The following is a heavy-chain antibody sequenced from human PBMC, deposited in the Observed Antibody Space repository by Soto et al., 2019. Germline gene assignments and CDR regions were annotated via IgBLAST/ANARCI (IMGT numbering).Heavy chain of an antibody. J-gene: IGHJ1*01. CDR2: LSFNIGNI. CDR3: AKALGSSFFYNAEYCHC. V-gene: IGHV3-9*01. D-gene: IGHD3-3*01. Sequence: PGGSRRLSCAASGFAFDQYAMHWVRQAPGKGLEWVSVLSFNIGNIGYADSVKGRFTISRDNAKNSLYLQMNSLRAEDTALYYCAKALGSSFFYNAEYCHCWGHGTLVNVSS. CDR1: GFAFDQYA.